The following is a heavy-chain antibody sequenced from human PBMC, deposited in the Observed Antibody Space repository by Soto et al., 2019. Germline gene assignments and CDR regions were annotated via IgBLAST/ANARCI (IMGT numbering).Heavy chain of an antibody. CDR2: ISGYNGDI. CDR3: ARDVGLLRLSRCTSCYLAA. V-gene: IGHV1-18*01. Sequence: QAQMVQSGAEVKKPGASVKVSCRTSGYTFTTYGVSWVRQAPGQGLEWMGWISGYNGDITYAERLQGGLTMYTHTSTSTAYMELRSLRLDDTAVYYCARDVGLLRLSRCTSCYLAAWGQGTLVTGSS. J-gene: IGHJ5*02. CDR1: GYTFTTYG. D-gene: IGHD3-10*01.